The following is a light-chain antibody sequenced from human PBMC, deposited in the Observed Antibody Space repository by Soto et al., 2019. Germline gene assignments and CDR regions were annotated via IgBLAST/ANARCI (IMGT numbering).Light chain of an antibody. CDR1: QSVSSSF. J-gene: IGKJ1*01. CDR3: QQYGSSPRT. CDR2: GAS. V-gene: IGKV3-20*01. Sequence: EIVLTQSPGTLSLSPGESATLSCRASQSVSSSFLAWYQQKPGQAPRLLIYGASSRATGIPDRFSGSGSGTDFTLTISILEPEDFAVYYCQQYGSSPRTFGQGTKVEIK.